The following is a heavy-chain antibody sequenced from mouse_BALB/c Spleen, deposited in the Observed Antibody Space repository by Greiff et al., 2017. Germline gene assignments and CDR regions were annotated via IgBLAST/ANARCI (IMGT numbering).Heavy chain of an antibody. CDR1: GFNIKDTY. CDR2: IDPANGNT. Sequence: EVKLMESGAELVKPGASVKLSCTASGFNIKDTYMHWVKQRPEQGLEWIGRIDPANGNTKYDPKFQGKATITADTSSNTAYLQLSSLTSEDTAVYYCARLYDYDDAYWGQGTLVTVSA. CDR3: ARLYDYDDAY. J-gene: IGHJ3*01. D-gene: IGHD2-4*01. V-gene: IGHV14-3*02.